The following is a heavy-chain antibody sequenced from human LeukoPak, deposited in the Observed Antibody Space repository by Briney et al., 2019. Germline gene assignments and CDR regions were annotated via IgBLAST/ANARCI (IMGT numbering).Heavy chain of an antibody. V-gene: IGHV1-69*06. D-gene: IGHD2/OR15-2a*01. Sequence: GASVKVSCKASGYTFNSYAISWVRQAPGQGLEWMGRIIPIFGTANYAQKFQGRVTITADKSTSTAYMELSSLRSEDTAVYYCLSMASSDAFDIWGQGTMVTVSS. CDR2: IIPIFGTA. CDR3: LSMASSDAFDI. CDR1: GYTFNSYA. J-gene: IGHJ3*02.